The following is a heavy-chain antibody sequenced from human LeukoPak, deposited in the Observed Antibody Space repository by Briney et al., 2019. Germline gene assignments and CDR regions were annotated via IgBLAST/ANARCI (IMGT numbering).Heavy chain of an antibody. J-gene: IGHJ4*02. D-gene: IGHD2/OR15-2a*01. CDR2: ISGSGGST. CDR1: GFTLSDYY. V-gene: IGHV3-23*01. Sequence: GGSLRLSCAASGFTLSDYYMSWIRQAPGKGLEWVSAISGSGGSTYYADSVKGRFTISRDNSKNTLYLQMNSLRAEDTAVYYCAKDNAQLSQFDYWGQGTLVTVSS. CDR3: AKDNAQLSQFDY.